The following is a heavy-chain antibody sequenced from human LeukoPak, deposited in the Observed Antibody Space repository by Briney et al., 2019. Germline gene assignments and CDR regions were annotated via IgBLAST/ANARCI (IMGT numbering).Heavy chain of an antibody. CDR2: IIPIFGTV. J-gene: IGHJ4*02. CDR3: AREGRGVIFDY. Sequence: SVKDSCKASGGTFSSYAISWVRQAPGQGLEWMGGIIPIFGTVNYAQKFQGRVTITADKSTSTAYMELSSLRSEDTAVYYCAREGRGVIFDYWGQGTLVTVSS. CDR1: GGTFSSYA. V-gene: IGHV1-69*06. D-gene: IGHD3-10*01.